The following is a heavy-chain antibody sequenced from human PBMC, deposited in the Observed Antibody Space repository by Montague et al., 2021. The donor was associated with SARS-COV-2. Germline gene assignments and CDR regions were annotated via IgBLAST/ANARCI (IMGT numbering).Heavy chain of an antibody. D-gene: IGHD3-22*01. CDR1: GGSMYIYGSHYY. V-gene: IGHV4-39*01. Sequence: SETLSLTCTVSGGSMYIYGSHYYWDWIRQPPGKGLEWIGTIFYTGSTIYNSSLKSRVTVSIDTSENQYSLELNSVTAADTAVYYCARRRLDFYDSRHWFDPWGQGALVTVPS. CDR2: IFYTGST. CDR3: ARRRLDFYDSRHWFDP. J-gene: IGHJ5*02.